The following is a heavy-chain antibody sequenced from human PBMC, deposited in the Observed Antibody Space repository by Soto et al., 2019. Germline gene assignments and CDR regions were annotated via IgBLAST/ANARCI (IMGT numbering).Heavy chain of an antibody. D-gene: IGHD2-15*01. Sequence: SETLSLTCAVYGGSFSGYYWSWIRQPPGKGLEWIGEINHSGSTNYNPSLKSRVTISVDTSKNQFSLKLSSVTAADTAVYYCARSARYCSGGSCPTTVWGQGTLVTVSS. J-gene: IGHJ4*02. V-gene: IGHV4-34*01. CDR1: GGSFSGYY. CDR3: ARSARYCSGGSCPTTV. CDR2: INHSGST.